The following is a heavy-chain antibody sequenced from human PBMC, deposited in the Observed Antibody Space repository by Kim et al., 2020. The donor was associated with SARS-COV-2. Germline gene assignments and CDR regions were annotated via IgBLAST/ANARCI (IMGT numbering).Heavy chain of an antibody. D-gene: IGHD6-19*01. V-gene: IGHV6-1*01. CDR3: ARASAVGGANWFDP. Sequence: SQTLSLTCAISGDSVSSNSAAWNWIRQSPSRGLEWLGRTYYRSKWYYKYAVSVRSRLTINPDTSKNQFSLQLNSVTPDDTAVYYCARASAVGGANWFDPWGQGTLVTVSS. CDR1: GDSVSSNSAA. CDR2: TYYRSKWYY. J-gene: IGHJ5*02.